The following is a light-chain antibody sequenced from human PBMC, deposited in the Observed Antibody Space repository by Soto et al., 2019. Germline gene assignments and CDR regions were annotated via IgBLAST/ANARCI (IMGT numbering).Light chain of an antibody. CDR1: QTISSW. J-gene: IGKJ1*01. CDR2: KAS. V-gene: IGKV1-5*03. Sequence: DIQMTQSPSTLSGSVGDRFTITCLASQTISSWLAWYQQKPGKAPKLLIYKASTLKSGVTSRFSGSGSGTEFTLTISSLQPDDFATYYCQHYNSYSEAVGPGTKVEIK. CDR3: QHYNSYSEA.